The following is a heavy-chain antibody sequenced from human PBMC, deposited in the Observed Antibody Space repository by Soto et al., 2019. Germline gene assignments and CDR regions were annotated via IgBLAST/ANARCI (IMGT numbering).Heavy chain of an antibody. CDR2: ISAYNGNT. V-gene: IGHV1-18*01. CDR1: GSTFTSYG. Sequence: GSVKVSCKASGSTFTSYGISWVRQAPGQGLEWMGWISAYNGNTNYAQKLQGRVTLTTDTSTSTAYMELRSLSFDDTAVYSCARGSYYGPGDYWGQGTLVTAPQ. J-gene: IGHJ4*02. D-gene: IGHD1-26*01. CDR3: ARGSYYGPGDY.